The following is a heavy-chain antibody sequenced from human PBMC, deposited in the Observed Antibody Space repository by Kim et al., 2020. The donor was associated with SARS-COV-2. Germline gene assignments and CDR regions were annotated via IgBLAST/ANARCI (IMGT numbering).Heavy chain of an antibody. Sequence: SETLSLTCAVYGGSFSGYYWSWIRQPPGKGLEWIGEINHSGSTNYNPSLKSRVTISVDTSKNQFSLKLSSVTAADTAVYYCARGGSGGYCSGGSCNRAVGYWGQGTLVTVSS. CDR2: INHSGST. J-gene: IGHJ4*02. V-gene: IGHV4-34*01. CDR1: GGSFSGYY. CDR3: ARGGSGGYCSGGSCNRAVGY. D-gene: IGHD2-15*01.